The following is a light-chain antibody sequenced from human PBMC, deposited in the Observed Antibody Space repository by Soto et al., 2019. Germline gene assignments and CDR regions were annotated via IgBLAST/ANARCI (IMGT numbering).Light chain of an antibody. V-gene: IGKV4-1*01. CDR2: WAS. CDR1: QTVLYSSNY. CDR3: QQYYTTPVT. Sequence: DIVMTQSPDSLAVSLGERATINGKSSQTVLYSSNYLAWYQQKPGQPPKLLIYWASTRESGVPDRFSGSGSGTDFTLTISSLQAEDVAVYYCQQYYTTPVTFGQGTKVEIK. J-gene: IGKJ1*01.